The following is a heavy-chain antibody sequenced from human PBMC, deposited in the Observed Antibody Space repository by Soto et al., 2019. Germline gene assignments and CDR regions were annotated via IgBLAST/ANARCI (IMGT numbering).Heavy chain of an antibody. CDR3: ARVVRGGWLFDY. V-gene: IGHV1-3*01. J-gene: IGHJ4*02. D-gene: IGHD6-19*01. CDR2: INAGNGNT. Sequence: ASVKVSCKASGYTFTSYARHWVRQAPGQRLEWMGWINAGNGNTKYSQKFQGRVTITRDTSASTAYMELSSLRSEDTAVYYCARVVRGGWLFDYWGQGTLVTVSS. CDR1: GYTFTSYA.